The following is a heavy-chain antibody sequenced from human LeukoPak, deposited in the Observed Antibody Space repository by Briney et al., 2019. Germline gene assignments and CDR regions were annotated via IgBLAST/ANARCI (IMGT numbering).Heavy chain of an antibody. J-gene: IGHJ4*02. CDR3: VVSPNQDLDDY. CDR2: IYGSGRT. Sequence: SLSPSRTVSGVSINSNYRNWIRQPAGTGIEWIGYIYGSGRTNYNPSLKSRVTMSVDTSKSQFSLNLNSLTAADTAVYYCVVSPNQDLDDYWGQGPLVTV. V-gene: IGHV4-4*09. CDR1: GVSINSNY.